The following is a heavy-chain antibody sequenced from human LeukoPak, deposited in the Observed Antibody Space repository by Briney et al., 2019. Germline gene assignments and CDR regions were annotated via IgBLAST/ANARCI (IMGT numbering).Heavy chain of an antibody. CDR1: GYSIRNGYN. CDR2: IYQSGST. J-gene: IGHJ4*02. V-gene: IGHV4-38-2*02. CDR3: ARLMPRYSYGYGSPGYFDY. Sequence: PSETLSLTCTVSGYSIRNGYNWGWIRLSPGKGLEWLGSIYQSGSTYDNPSLKSRVTLSIDTSKNQFSLKLSSVTAADTAVYYCARLMPRYSYGYGSPGYFDYWGQGTLVTVSS. D-gene: IGHD5-18*01.